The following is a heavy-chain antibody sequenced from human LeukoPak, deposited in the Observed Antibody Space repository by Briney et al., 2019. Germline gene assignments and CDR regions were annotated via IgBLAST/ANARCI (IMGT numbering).Heavy chain of an antibody. V-gene: IGHV4-39*02. Sequence: SETLSLTCTVSGGSISSSSYYWGWIRQPPGKGLEWIGSIYYSESSNYNPSLRSRVTISVDPSKSHFSLKLRSVTAADTAVYFCARGEMATIFLWGQGTRVTVSS. D-gene: IGHD5-24*01. CDR3: ARGEMATIFL. J-gene: IGHJ1*01. CDR2: IYYSESS. CDR1: GGSISSSSYY.